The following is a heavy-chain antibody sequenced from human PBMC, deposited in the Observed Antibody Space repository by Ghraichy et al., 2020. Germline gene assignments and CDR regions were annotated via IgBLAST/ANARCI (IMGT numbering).Heavy chain of an antibody. V-gene: IGHV3-7*03. J-gene: IGHJ4*02. D-gene: IGHD6-13*01. CDR3: ARDSRDRPAVGTFDY. Sequence: GSLRLSCEASGFTFSTYWVTWVRQAPGRGLEWLANIKGDGTERYYADSLKGRFTISRDNAKNSLLLQMDSLRAEDTAVYYCARDSRDRPAVGTFDYWGQGTLVTVSS. CDR1: GFTFSTYW. CDR2: IKGDGTER.